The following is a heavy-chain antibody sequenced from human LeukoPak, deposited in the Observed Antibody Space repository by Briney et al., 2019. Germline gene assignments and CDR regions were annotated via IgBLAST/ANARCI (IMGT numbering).Heavy chain of an antibody. CDR1: GGSISSYY. V-gene: IGHV4-59*12. Sequence: SETLSLTCTVSGGSISSYYWSWIRQPPGKGLEWIGYIYYSGSPNYNPSLKSRVTISQDTSKNQFSLNLSSVTAADTAVYYCARDGQYCSSTSCYRFPGNYYYMDVWGKGTTVTVSS. CDR3: ARDGQYCSSTSCYRFPGNYYYMDV. D-gene: IGHD2-2*01. J-gene: IGHJ6*03. CDR2: IYYSGSP.